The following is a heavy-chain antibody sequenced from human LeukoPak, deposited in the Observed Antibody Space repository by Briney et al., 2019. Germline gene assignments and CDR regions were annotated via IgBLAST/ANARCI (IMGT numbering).Heavy chain of an antibody. CDR1: GFTFSSYA. J-gene: IGHJ4*02. Sequence: GGSLRLSCAASGFTFSSYAMSWVRQAPGKGLEWVSAISGSGGSTYYADSVKGRFIISRDNSKDTLYLQMSSLRAEDTAVYYCATFQRYYYDSSGSPQDYWGQGTLVTVSS. CDR2: ISGSGGST. CDR3: ATFQRYYYDSSGSPQDY. D-gene: IGHD3-22*01. V-gene: IGHV3-23*01.